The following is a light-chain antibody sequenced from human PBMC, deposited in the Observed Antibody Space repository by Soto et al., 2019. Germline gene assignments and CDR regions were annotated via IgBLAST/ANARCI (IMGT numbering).Light chain of an antibody. Sequence: QSVLTQPPSASGTPGQRVTISCSGSSSNIGSHSVNWYQQVPGSAPKLLIYSNNQRPSGVPDRFAGSKSDTSASLAISGLQSEDEADFYCAAWDDSLNGRYVFGTGTKLTVL. V-gene: IGLV1-44*01. CDR1: SSNIGSHS. CDR2: SNN. J-gene: IGLJ1*01. CDR3: AAWDDSLNGRYV.